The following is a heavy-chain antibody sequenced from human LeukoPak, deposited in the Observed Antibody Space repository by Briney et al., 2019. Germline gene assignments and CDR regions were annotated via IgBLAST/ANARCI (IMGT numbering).Heavy chain of an antibody. J-gene: IGHJ4*02. CDR2: INPNSGGT. CDR3: ASPGWPQFSLVWEYDY. CDR1: GYTFTGYY. Sequence: ASVKVSCKASGYTFTGYYMHWVRQAPGQGLEWMGWINPNSGGTNYAQKFQGRVTMTRDTSISTAYMELSRLRSDDTAVYYCASPGWPQFSLVWEYDYWGQGTLVTASS. V-gene: IGHV1-2*02. D-gene: IGHD3-16*02.